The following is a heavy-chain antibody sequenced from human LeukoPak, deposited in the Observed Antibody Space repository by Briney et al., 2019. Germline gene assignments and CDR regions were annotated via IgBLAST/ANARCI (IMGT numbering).Heavy chain of an antibody. V-gene: IGHV3-23*01. CDR1: GGSISSYY. CDR2: LSGSGGST. Sequence: ASETLSLTCTVSGGSISSYYWSWIRQAPGKGLEWVSVLSGSGGSTYYADSVKGRFTISRDNSKNTLFLQMNSLRAEDTAVYYCAKGPSSTAYSSFDYWGQGTLVTVSS. CDR3: AKGPSSTAYSSFDY. D-gene: IGHD2-2*01. J-gene: IGHJ4*02.